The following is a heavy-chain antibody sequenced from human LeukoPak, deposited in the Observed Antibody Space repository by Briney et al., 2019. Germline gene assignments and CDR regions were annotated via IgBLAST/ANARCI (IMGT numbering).Heavy chain of an antibody. V-gene: IGHV4-4*09. Sequence: PSETLSLTCTVSGGSISSYYWSWIRQPPGKGLEWIGYIYTSGSTNYNPSLKSRVTISVDTSKNQFTLKLSSVTAADTAVYYCARQNDFWSGYFDYWGQGTLVTVSS. J-gene: IGHJ4*02. CDR2: IYTSGST. CDR3: ARQNDFWSGYFDY. CDR1: GGSISSYY. D-gene: IGHD3-3*01.